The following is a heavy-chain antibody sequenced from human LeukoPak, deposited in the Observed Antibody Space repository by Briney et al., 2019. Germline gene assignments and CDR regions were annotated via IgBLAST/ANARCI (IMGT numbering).Heavy chain of an antibody. J-gene: IGHJ6*03. CDR2: IRYDGNNK. CDR1: GFTFSSSG. CDR3: ARVGGSGSYSHMDV. D-gene: IGHD3-10*01. V-gene: IGHV3-30*02. Sequence: GGSLRLSCAASGFTFSSSGMHWVRQAPGKGLEWLAFIRYDGNNKYYADSVKGRFTISRDNAKNSLYLQMNSLRAEDTAVYYCARVGGSGSYSHMDVWGKGTTVTISS.